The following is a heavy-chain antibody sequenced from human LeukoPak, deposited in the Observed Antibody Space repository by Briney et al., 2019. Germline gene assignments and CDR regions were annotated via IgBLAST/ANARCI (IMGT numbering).Heavy chain of an antibody. Sequence: PGGSLRLSCAASGFTFSSYSMNWVRQAPGKGLEWVSSISSSSSYIYYADSVKGRFTISRDNAKNSLYLQMNSLRAEDTAVYYCARAGTYGDYGIYYYYMDVWGKGTTVTVSS. CDR3: ARAGTYGDYGIYYYYMDV. CDR2: ISSSSSYI. J-gene: IGHJ6*03. D-gene: IGHD4-17*01. V-gene: IGHV3-21*01. CDR1: GFTFSSYS.